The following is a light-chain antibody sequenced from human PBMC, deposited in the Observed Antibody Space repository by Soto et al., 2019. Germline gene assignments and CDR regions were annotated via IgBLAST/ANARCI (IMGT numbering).Light chain of an antibody. J-gene: IGLJ1*01. CDR3: NSYTNTSTYV. CDR1: SSDVGTYNY. Sequence: QSVLTQPASVSGSPGQSITISCTGTSSDVGTYNYVSWYQQHPGKAPKLIIHEVNNRPSGVSDRFSGSKSGNTASLTISGLQGDDEAHYYCNSYTNTSTYVFGTGTKVTVL. V-gene: IGLV2-14*01. CDR2: EVN.